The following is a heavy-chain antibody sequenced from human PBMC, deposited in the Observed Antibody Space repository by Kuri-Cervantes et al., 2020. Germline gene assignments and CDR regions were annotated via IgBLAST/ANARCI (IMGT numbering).Heavy chain of an antibody. J-gene: IGHJ3*02. D-gene: IGHD1-26*01. CDR1: GYTFTGYY. CDR2: INPNSGGT. V-gene: IGHV1-2*02. Sequence: ASVKVSCKASGYTFTGYYMHWVRQAPGQGLEWMGWINPNSGGTNYAQKFQGRVTMTGDTSISTAYMELSRLRSDDTAVYYCARGHLVGAPIVVDAFDIWGQGTMVTVSS. CDR3: ARGHLVGAPIVVDAFDI.